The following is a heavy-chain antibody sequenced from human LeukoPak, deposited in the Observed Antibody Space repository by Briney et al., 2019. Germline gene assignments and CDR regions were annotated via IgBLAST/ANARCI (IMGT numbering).Heavy chain of an antibody. CDR3: ARDRAPAWFDP. J-gene: IGHJ5*02. CDR2: IYSGGST. Sequence: GGSLRLSWAASGFAVSSNYMSWVRQAPGKGLEWVSVIYSGGSTYYADSVKGRFTISRDNSKNTLYLQMNSLRDEDTAVYYCARDRAPAWFDPWGQGTLVTVSS. V-gene: IGHV3-53*01. D-gene: IGHD2-2*01. CDR1: GFAVSSNY.